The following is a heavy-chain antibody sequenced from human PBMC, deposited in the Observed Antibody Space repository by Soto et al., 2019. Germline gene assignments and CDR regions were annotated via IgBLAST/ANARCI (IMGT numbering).Heavy chain of an antibody. Sequence: EVQLLESGGGLVQPGGSLRLSCAASGFTFSSYAMSWVRQAPGKGLEWVSAISGSGGSTYYADSVKGRFTISRDNSKNTLYLQMNRPRAEDTAVYYCAKDLPPPPGGSYSPPDYWGQGTLVTVSS. CDR1: GFTFSSYA. CDR3: AKDLPPPPGGSYSPPDY. CDR2: ISGSGGST. J-gene: IGHJ4*02. D-gene: IGHD1-26*01. V-gene: IGHV3-23*01.